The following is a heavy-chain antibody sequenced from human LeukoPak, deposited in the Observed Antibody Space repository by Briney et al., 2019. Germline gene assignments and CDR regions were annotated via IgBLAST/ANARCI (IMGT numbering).Heavy chain of an antibody. CDR2: IRNDGSDQ. CDR1: GFTFSSYG. D-gene: IGHD1-1*01. CDR3: AKDGIARSIFDY. V-gene: IGHV3-30*02. Sequence: GGSLRLSCGVSGFTFSSYGMHWVRQAPGKGLEWVAFIRNDGSDQYYADSVKGRFTISRDNSKNTLYLQMNSLRAEDTAVYYCAKDGIARSIFDYWGQRTLVTVSS. J-gene: IGHJ4*02.